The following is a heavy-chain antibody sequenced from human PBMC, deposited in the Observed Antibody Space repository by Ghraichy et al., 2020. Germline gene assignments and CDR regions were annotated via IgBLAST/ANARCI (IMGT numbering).Heavy chain of an antibody. V-gene: IGHV4-34*01. J-gene: IGHJ6*03. CDR2: INHSGST. CDR1: GGSFSGYY. CDR3: ARSPPTHCGGDCYHFDYYYYYMDV. D-gene: IGHD2-21*02. Sequence: SETLSLTCAVYGGSFSGYYWSWIRQPPGKGLEWIGEINHSGSTNYNPSLKSRVTISVDTSKNQFSLKLSSVTAADTAVYYCARSPPTHCGGDCYHFDYYYYYMDVWGKGTTVTVSS.